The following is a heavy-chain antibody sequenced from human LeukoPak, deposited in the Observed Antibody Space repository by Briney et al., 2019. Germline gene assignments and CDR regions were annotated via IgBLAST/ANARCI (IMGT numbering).Heavy chain of an antibody. Sequence: SETLSLTCAVYGGSYSGYYWSWIRQPPGKGLEWIGESNHSGSTNYNPSLKSRVTISVDTSKNQFSLKLSSVTAADTAVYYCARGWVVPAAKRHWFDPWGQGTLVTVSS. CDR1: GGSYSGYY. D-gene: IGHD2-2*01. CDR3: ARGWVVPAAKRHWFDP. CDR2: SNHSGST. J-gene: IGHJ5*02. V-gene: IGHV4-34*01.